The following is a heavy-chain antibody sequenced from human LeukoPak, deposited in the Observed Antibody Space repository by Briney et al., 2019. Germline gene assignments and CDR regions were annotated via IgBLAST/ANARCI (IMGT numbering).Heavy chain of an antibody. V-gene: IGHV3-23*01. Sequence: GGSLRLSCAASGFTLSNHAMIWVRQAPGKGLEWVSSISGSGAMTYYADSVKGRFTISRDNSKNTLYLQMNSLRVEDTAVYYCARGSGYSYGFTGRERTKSRLDYWGQGTLVTVSS. CDR3: ARGSGYSYGFTGRERTKSRLDY. CDR2: ISGSGAMT. D-gene: IGHD5-18*01. CDR1: GFTLSNHA. J-gene: IGHJ4*02.